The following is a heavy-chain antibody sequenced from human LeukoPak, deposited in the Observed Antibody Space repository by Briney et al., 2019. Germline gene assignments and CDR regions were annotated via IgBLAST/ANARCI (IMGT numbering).Heavy chain of an antibody. CDR2: IYTSGST. J-gene: IGHJ3*02. V-gene: IGHV4-61*02. Sequence: SQTLSLTCTVSGGSISSGSYYWSWIRQPAGKGLEWIGRIYTSGSTNYNPSLKSRVTISVDTSKNQFSLKLSSVTAADTAVYYCARGEDASDAFDIWGQGTMVTVSS. CDR3: ARGEDASDAFDI. CDR1: GGSISSGSYY.